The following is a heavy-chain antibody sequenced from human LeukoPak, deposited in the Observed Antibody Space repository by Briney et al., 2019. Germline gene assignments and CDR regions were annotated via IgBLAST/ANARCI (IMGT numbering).Heavy chain of an antibody. D-gene: IGHD5-18*01. J-gene: IGHJ4*02. V-gene: IGHV3-66*01. CDR1: GFTVSSNY. Sequence: PGGSLRLSCAASGFTVSSNYMSWVRQAPGKGLEWVSVIYSGGSTYYADSVKGRFTISRDNSKNTLYLQMNSLRAEDTAVYYCAKSVQLWLTLIDYWGQGTLVTVSS. CDR3: AKSVQLWLTLIDY. CDR2: IYSGGST.